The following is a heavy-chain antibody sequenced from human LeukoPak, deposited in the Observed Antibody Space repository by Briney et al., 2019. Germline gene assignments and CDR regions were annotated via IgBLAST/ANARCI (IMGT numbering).Heavy chain of an antibody. V-gene: IGHV3-7*03. CDR2: IKQDGSDT. CDR1: GLHFTSYW. D-gene: IGHD3-9*01. J-gene: IGHJ3*02. CDR3: VRDPPDVLTGYSDNAFDI. Sequence: GGSLRLSCAVSGLHFTSYWMTWVRQAPGKGLEWIGNIKQDGSDTNYVDSVKGRFTISRDNAKRLLFLQMNSLRAEDTAVYYCVRDPPDVLTGYSDNAFDIWGQGTMVTVSS.